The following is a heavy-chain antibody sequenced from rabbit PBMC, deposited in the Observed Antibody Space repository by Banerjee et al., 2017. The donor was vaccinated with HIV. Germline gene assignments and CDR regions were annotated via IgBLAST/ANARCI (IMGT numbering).Heavy chain of an antibody. J-gene: IGHJ4*01. D-gene: IGHD8-1*01. CDR3: ARRIGSSPYGSFSL. V-gene: IGHV1S7*01. CDR2: IDPVFGST. Sequence: QLEESGGDLVKPEGSLKLSCTASGFSLSTYAMSWVRQAPGKGLEWIGYIDPVFGSTYYASWVNGRFTISSHNAQNTLYLQLNSLTAADTATYFCARRIGSSPYGSFSLWGPGTLVTVS. CDR1: GFSLSTYA.